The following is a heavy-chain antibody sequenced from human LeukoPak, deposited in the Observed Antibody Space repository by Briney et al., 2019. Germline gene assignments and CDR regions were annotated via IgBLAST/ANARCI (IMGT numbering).Heavy chain of an antibody. V-gene: IGHV4-30-2*01. CDR2: INHSGST. Sequence: SQTLSLTCAVSGGSISSGGYSWSWIRQPPGKGLEWIGEINHSGSTNYNPSLKSRVTISVDTSKNQFSLKLSSVTAADTAVYYCARPGRRTTVVTRPYFDYWGQGTLVTVSS. CDR3: ARPGRRTTVVTRPYFDY. CDR1: GGSISSGGYS. D-gene: IGHD4-23*01. J-gene: IGHJ4*02.